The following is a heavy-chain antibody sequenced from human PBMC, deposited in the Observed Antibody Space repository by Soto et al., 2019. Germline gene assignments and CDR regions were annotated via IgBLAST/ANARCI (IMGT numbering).Heavy chain of an antibody. CDR1: GFSLSTSGVG. D-gene: IGHD6-13*01. Sequence: QITLKESGPTLVKPTQTLTLTCTFSGFSLSTSGVGVGWIRQPPGKALEWLALIYWDDDKRSSPSLKSRLTITKDTPKNQVVLTMTNMDPVDTATYFCAHSRGSNTWSPRPCDPWGQGTLVTVSS. CDR3: AHSRGSNTWSPRPCDP. J-gene: IGHJ5*02. V-gene: IGHV2-5*02. CDR2: IYWDDDK.